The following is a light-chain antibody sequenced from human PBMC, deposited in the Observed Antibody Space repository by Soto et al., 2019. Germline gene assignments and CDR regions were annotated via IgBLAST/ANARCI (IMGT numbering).Light chain of an antibody. CDR3: SLYTSSSTWV. CDR1: SSDVGSYNR. CDR2: EVS. J-gene: IGLJ3*02. Sequence: QSALTQPPSVSGSPGQSVTISCTGTSSDVGSYNRVSWYQQPPGTAPKLMIYEVSNRPSRVPDRFSGSKSGNTASLTVSGLQAEDEADYYCSLYTSSSTWVFVGATKVTVL. V-gene: IGLV2-18*01.